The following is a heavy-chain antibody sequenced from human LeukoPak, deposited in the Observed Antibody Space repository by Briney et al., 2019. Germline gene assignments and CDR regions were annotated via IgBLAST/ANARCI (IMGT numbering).Heavy chain of an antibody. CDR3: ARVTEEYSSSSGYYYYMDV. J-gene: IGHJ6*03. D-gene: IGHD6-6*01. Sequence: SVKVSCRASGGTFSSYAISWVRQAPGQGLEWMGGIIPIFGTANYAQKFQGRVTITADESTSTAYMELSSLRSEDTAVYYCARVTEEYSSSSGYYYYMDVWGKGTAVTVSS. CDR1: GGTFSSYA. CDR2: IIPIFGTA. V-gene: IGHV1-69*01.